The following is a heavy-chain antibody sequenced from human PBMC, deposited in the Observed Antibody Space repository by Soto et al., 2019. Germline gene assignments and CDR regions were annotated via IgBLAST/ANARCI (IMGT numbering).Heavy chain of an antibody. Sequence: GPSVKVAFKSSGYTFTGYYMHWALQAPGQGLEWMGWINPNSGGTNYAQKFQGRVTMTRDTSISTAYMELSRLRSDDTAVYYCAREKITIFGVVIIDYYYYGMDVWGQGTTVTVSS. CDR1: GYTFTGYY. J-gene: IGHJ6*02. CDR2: INPNSGGT. V-gene: IGHV1-2*02. CDR3: AREKITIFGVVIIDYYYYGMDV. D-gene: IGHD3-3*01.